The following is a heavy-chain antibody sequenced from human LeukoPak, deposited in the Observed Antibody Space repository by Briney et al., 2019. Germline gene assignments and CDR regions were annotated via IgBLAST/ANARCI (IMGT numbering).Heavy chain of an antibody. CDR2: IGTSATTI. D-gene: IGHD5-12*01. CDR1: GFTFGDYY. Sequence: GGSLRLSCAASGFTFGDYYLTWIRQAPGKGLEWVSYIGTSATTIHYADSVKGRFTIFRDNAKNSLYLQMNSLRAEDTAVYYCARGSWRVARIPDYWGQGNLVIDSS. CDR3: ARGSWRVARIPDY. V-gene: IGHV3-11*01. J-gene: IGHJ4*02.